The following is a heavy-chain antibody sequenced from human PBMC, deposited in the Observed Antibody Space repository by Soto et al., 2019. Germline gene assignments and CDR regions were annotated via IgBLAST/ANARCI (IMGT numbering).Heavy chain of an antibody. CDR2: IIPIFGTA. CDR3: ATGVVPAANVPHAFDI. D-gene: IGHD2-2*01. CDR1: GGTFSSYA. V-gene: IGHV1-69*01. J-gene: IGHJ3*02. Sequence: QVQLVQSGAEVKKPGSSVKVSCKASGGTFSSYAISWVRQAPGQGLEWMGGIIPIFGTANYAQKFQGRVKITADESTSTAYMELSSLRSEDTAVYYCATGVVPAANVPHAFDIWGQGTMVTVSS.